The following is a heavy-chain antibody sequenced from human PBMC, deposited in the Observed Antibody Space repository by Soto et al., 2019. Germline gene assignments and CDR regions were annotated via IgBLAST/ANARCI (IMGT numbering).Heavy chain of an antibody. CDR2: IYYGAGT. J-gene: IGHJ6*02. Sequence: SETLSLTGSVSGGSTSSNSYYWCWICQRPGKGLEGIGSIYYGAGTSSTPPLKSRVTIFVATSKNQCYLKLNSVTAAATAVYYCAGGVVTVPPADSYNPMDVWGQGTTVTVSS. V-gene: IGHV4-39*01. D-gene: IGHD3-3*01. CDR3: AGGVVTVPPADSYNPMDV. CDR1: GGSTSSNSYY.